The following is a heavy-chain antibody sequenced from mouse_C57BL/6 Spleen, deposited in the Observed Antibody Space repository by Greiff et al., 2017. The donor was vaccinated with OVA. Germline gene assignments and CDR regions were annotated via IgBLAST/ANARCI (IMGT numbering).Heavy chain of an antibody. CDR1: GYTFTSYW. D-gene: IGHD1-1*01. Sequence: QVQLQQPGAELVKPGASVKLSCKASGYTFTSYWMQWVKQRPGQGLEWIGEIDPSDSYTNYNQKFKGKATLTVDTSSSTAYMQLSSLTSEDSAVYYCALGEIYYPFAYWGQGTLVTVSA. CDR3: ALGEIYYPFAY. V-gene: IGHV1-50*01. CDR2: IDPSDSYT. J-gene: IGHJ3*01.